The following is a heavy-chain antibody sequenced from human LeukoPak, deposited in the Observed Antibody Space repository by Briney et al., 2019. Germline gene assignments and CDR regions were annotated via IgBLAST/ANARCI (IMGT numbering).Heavy chain of an antibody. J-gene: IGHJ4*02. CDR2: INQDGSKE. CDR3: VRDGGVSGYDLLDY. D-gene: IGHD5-12*01. CDR1: GFTFSNYW. Sequence: GGSLLLSCAASGFTFSNYWMTWVRPAPGKGLEWVAHINQDGSKEYYMDSVKARFTISRDNAKNSLSLQMNSLRAEDTAVYYCVRDGGVSGYDLLDYWGQGTLVTVSS. V-gene: IGHV3-7*01.